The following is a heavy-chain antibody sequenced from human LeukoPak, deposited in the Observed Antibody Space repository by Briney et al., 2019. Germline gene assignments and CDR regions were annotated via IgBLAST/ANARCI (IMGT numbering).Heavy chain of an antibody. V-gene: IGHV3-53*01. CDR3: ATGGFYGSGSLDY. CDR1: ACTVSNKD. Sequence: GGSLGLSCAAPACTVSNKDIICPHRARGQPLNGGSVIYSIGTTYYADSVKGRFTISRDNSKNTVYLQMNSLRGEDTAVYYCATGGFYGSGSLDYWGQGTLVTVSS. D-gene: IGHD3-10*01. J-gene: IGHJ4*02. CDR2: IYSIGTT.